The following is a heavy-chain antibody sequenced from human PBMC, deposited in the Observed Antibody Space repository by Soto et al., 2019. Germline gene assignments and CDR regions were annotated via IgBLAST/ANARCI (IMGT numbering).Heavy chain of an antibody. CDR1: GFTFSSYA. D-gene: IGHD6-19*01. V-gene: IGHV3-23*01. CDR3: AKDDRVVAVAGDFDY. CDR2: ISGSGGST. Sequence: GGSLRLSCADTGFTFSSYAMSWARQAQGKGLEWVSAISGSGGSTYYADSVKGLFTISRDNSKNTLYLQMNSLRAEDTAVYYCAKDDRVVAVAGDFDYWGQGTLVTVSS. J-gene: IGHJ4*02.